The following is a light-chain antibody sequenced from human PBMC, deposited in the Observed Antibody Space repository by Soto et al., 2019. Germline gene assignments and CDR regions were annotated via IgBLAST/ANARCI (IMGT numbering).Light chain of an antibody. Sequence: EIVMTQSPATLSVSPGESATLSCRASQSVGTNLAWYQQKPGQAPGLLISGASTRATGIPARFSGSGSGTEFTLTISSLQSEYFAIYYCQQYDNWPQLTFGGGTKLEIK. CDR2: GAS. V-gene: IGKV3-15*01. J-gene: IGKJ4*01. CDR1: QSVGTN. CDR3: QQYDNWPQLT.